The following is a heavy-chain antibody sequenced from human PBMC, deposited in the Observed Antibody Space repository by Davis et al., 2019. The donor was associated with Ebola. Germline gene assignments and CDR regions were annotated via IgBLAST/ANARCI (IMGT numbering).Heavy chain of an antibody. V-gene: IGHV1-18*01. CDR1: GYTFTSYG. J-gene: IGHJ4*02. D-gene: IGHD6-13*01. CDR3: ARDLYSSSWFDY. Sequence: ASVKVSCKASGYTFTSYGISWVRPAPPQGLEWMGWISAYNGNTNYAQKLQGRVTMTTDTSTSTAYMELRSLRSADTAVYYCARDLYSSSWFDYWGQGTLVTVSS. CDR2: ISAYNGNT.